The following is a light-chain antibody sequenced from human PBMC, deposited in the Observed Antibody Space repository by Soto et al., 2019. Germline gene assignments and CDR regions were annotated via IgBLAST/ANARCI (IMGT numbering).Light chain of an antibody. J-gene: IGKJ5*01. CDR3: QHSYSNFPIT. CDR1: QSISSW. Sequence: DIQMTQSTSTLSASVGDRVTITCRASQSISSWLAWYQQKPGKAPKLLIYDASSLESGVPSRFSGRGSGAEYTLTISSLQPEDFATYFCQHSYSNFPITFGQGTRLEI. V-gene: IGKV1-5*01. CDR2: DAS.